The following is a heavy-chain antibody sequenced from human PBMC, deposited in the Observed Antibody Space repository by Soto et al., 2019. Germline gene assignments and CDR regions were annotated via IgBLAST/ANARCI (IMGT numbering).Heavy chain of an antibody. CDR1: GDSFSSNSAA. CDR3: ARAVAGAYCSGGSCYSSWFDP. Sequence: SQTLSLTCAISGDSFSSNSAAWNWIRQSPSRGLEWLGRTYYRSKWYNDYAVSVKSRITINPDTSKNQFSLQLNSVTPEDTAVYYCARAVAGAYCSGGSCYSSWFDPWGQGTLVTVSS. D-gene: IGHD2-15*01. CDR2: TYYRSKWYN. J-gene: IGHJ5*02. V-gene: IGHV6-1*01.